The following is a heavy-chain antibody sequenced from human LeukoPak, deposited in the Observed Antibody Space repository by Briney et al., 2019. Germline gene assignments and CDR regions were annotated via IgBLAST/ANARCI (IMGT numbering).Heavy chain of an antibody. Sequence: KPGGSLRLSCAASGFTFSSYSMNWVRQAPGKGLEWVSSISSSSSYIYYADSVKGRFTISRDNAKNSLYLQMNSLRAEDTAVYYCARSVRGWYNWFDPWGQGTLVTVSS. J-gene: IGHJ5*02. CDR3: ARSVRGWYNWFDP. CDR2: ISSSSSYI. CDR1: GFTFSSYS. D-gene: IGHD6-19*01. V-gene: IGHV3-21*01.